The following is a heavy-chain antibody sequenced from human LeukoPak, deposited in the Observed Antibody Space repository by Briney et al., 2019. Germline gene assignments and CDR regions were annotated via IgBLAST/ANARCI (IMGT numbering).Heavy chain of an antibody. D-gene: IGHD3-22*01. J-gene: IGHJ4*02. V-gene: IGHV4-59*12. CDR1: GGSISSYY. CDR3: ARERYYYDSSGYQGHYFDY. CDR2: IYHSGST. Sequence: SETLSLTCTVSGGSISSYYWSWIRQPPGKGLEWIGYIYHSGSTYYNPSLKSRVTISVDRSKNQFSLKLSSVTAADTAVYYCARERYYYDSSGYQGHYFDYWGQGTLVTVSS.